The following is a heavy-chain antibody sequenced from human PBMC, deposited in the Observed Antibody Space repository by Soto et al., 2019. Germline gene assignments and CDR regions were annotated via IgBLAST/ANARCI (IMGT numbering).Heavy chain of an antibody. D-gene: IGHD4-17*01. J-gene: IGHJ4*02. V-gene: IGHV3-23*01. CDR1: GFTFSSYA. CDR2: ISGSGGST. CDR3: AKDYGDYEFGVSLVVDY. Sequence: GGSLRLSCAASGFTFSSYAMSWVRQAPGKGLEWVSAISGSGGSTYYADSVKGRFTISRDNSKNTLYLQMNSLRAEDTAVYYCAKDYGDYEFGVSLVVDYWGQGTLGTVSS.